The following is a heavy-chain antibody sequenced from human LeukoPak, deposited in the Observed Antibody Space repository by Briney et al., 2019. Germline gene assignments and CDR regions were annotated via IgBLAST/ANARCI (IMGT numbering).Heavy chain of an antibody. D-gene: IGHD6-19*01. CDR1: GFTFSSYW. J-gene: IGHJ4*02. Sequence: PGGSLRLSCAASGFTFSSYWMSSVRQAPGRGLEWVSTINHDGGDKYHAVSVKGRFTISSDNAKNSLCLQMNSLRAEDTVVYYCARDRSSGWYFDYWGQGTLVTVSS. V-gene: IGHV3-7*01. CDR2: INHDGGDK. CDR3: ARDRSSGWYFDY.